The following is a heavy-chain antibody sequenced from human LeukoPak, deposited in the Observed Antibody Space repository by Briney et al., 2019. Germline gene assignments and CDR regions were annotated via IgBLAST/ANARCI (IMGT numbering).Heavy chain of an antibody. CDR1: GFTFSTYS. J-gene: IGHJ6*02. Sequence: GGSLRLSCAASGFTFSTYSVNWVRQAPGKGLEWVSSISSDSAYIYYADSVKGRFTISRDNAKNSLYLQMNSLRAEDTAVYYCAREGSYCSSTSCYRYYGMDVWGQGTTVTVSS. V-gene: IGHV3-21*01. D-gene: IGHD2-2*02. CDR3: AREGSYCSSTSCYRYYGMDV. CDR2: ISSDSAYI.